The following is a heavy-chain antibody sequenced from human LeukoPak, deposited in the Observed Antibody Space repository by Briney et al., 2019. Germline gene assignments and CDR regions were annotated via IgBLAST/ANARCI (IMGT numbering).Heavy chain of an antibody. CDR2: ISGDGDST. Sequence: GGSLRLSCAASGFTFSSYAMSWVRQAPGKGLEWVSIISGDGDSTYYADSVKGRFTISRDNSKNMVYLQMNSLRAADAALYYCAKMRLTETTGADFWGQGTLVTVSS. D-gene: IGHD4-17*01. CDR1: GFTFSSYA. J-gene: IGHJ4*02. CDR3: AKMRLTETTGADF. V-gene: IGHV3-23*01.